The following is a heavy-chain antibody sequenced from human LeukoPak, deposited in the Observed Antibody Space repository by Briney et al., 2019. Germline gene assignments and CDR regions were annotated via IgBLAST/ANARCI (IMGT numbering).Heavy chain of an antibody. CDR1: GFTFDDYA. CDR2: ISWNSGSI. CDR3: AKDMGSIVGAPGS. Sequence: GRSLRLSCAASGFTFDDYAMHWVRRAPGKGLEWVSGISWNSGSIGYADSVKGRFTISRDNAKNSLYLQMNSLRTEDTALYYCAKDMGSIVGAPGSWGQGTLVTVSS. V-gene: IGHV3-9*01. D-gene: IGHD1-26*01. J-gene: IGHJ5*02.